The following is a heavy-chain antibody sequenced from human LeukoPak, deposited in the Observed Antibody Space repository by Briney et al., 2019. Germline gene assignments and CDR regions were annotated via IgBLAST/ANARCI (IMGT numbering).Heavy chain of an antibody. Sequence: PGGSLRLSCAASGFSFSSYAMTWVRQAPGKGLEWVSGIGGTGATTYYADSVKGQFTISRDNSKNTLYLQMNSLRAEDTAVYYCAKEEVGAVAGRFDHWGQGTLVTVSS. CDR2: IGGTGATT. CDR3: AKEEVGAVAGRFDH. J-gene: IGHJ4*02. CDR1: GFSFSSYA. V-gene: IGHV3-23*01. D-gene: IGHD6-19*01.